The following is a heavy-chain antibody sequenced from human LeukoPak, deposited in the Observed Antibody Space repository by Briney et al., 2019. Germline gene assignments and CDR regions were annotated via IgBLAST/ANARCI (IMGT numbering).Heavy chain of an antibody. CDR3: ARHDGSGPFDY. J-gene: IGHJ4*02. V-gene: IGHV5-51*01. CDR2: IYPGDSDT. D-gene: IGHD1-1*01. Sequence: GESLKISCKGSGYSSDSQWIGWVRQMPGKGLEWMGIIYPGDSDTKYSPSFEGQVTMSADKSISTAYLQWRSLKASDTAIYYCARHDGSGPFDYWGQGTLVTVSS. CDR1: GYSSDSQW.